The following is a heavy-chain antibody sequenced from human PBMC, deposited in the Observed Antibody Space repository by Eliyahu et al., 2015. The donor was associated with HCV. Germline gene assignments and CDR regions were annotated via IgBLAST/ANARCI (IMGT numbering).Heavy chain of an antibody. D-gene: IGHD2-15*01. V-gene: IGHV3-23*04. CDR2: ISGSGGST. J-gene: IGHJ4*02. CDR1: GFXFSXYA. Sequence: EVQLVESGGGLVQPGGSLRLSCAASGFXFSXYAMXWVRQAPGKGLEXVSAISGSGGSTYYADSVKGRFTISRDNSKNTLYLQMNSLRAEDTAVYYCAKDSWGRVAAMDYWGQGTLVTVSS. CDR3: AKDSWGRVAAMDY.